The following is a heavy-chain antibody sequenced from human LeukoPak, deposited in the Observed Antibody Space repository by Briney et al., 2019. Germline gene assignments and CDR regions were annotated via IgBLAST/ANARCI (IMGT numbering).Heavy chain of an antibody. CDR3: ARVDSSGWYWYSFDD. J-gene: IGHJ4*02. CDR1: GFIFSNYA. V-gene: IGHV3-30-3*01. D-gene: IGHD6-19*01. Sequence: GGSLRHSCAASGFIFSNYAMHWVHQAPGKGLEWVAIISYDGGNRYYADSVKDRFTISRDNSKSTLYLQMNSLRAEDTAIYYCARVDSSGWYWYSFDDWGQGTLVTVSS. CDR2: ISYDGGNR.